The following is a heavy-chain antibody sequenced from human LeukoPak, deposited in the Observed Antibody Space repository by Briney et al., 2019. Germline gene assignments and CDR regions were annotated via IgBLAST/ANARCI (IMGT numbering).Heavy chain of an antibody. V-gene: IGHV1-8*02. CDR2: INPNSGNT. Sequence: ASVKVSCKASGYTFTGYYMHWVRQAPEQGLEWMGWINPNSGNTGYAQKFQGRVTMTRNTSISTAYMELSSLRSEDTAVYYCARGKIYCSGGSCYHYWGQGTLVTVSS. CDR1: GYTFTGYY. CDR3: ARGKIYCSGGSCYHY. J-gene: IGHJ4*02. D-gene: IGHD2-15*01.